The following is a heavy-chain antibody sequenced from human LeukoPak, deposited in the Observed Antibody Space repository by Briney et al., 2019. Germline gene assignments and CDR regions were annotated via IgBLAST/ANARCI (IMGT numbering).Heavy chain of an antibody. CDR1: GGSFSGYY. CDR3: ARGAAALKRGSIVVVITTRGNRFDP. CDR2: INHSGST. J-gene: IGHJ5*02. V-gene: IGHV4-34*01. Sequence: SETLSLTCAVYGGSFSGYYWSWIRQPPGKGLEWIGEINHSGSTNYNLSLKSRVTISVDTSKNQFSLKLSSVTAADTAVYYCARGAAALKRGSIVVVITTRGNRFDPWGQGTLVTVSS. D-gene: IGHD3-22*01.